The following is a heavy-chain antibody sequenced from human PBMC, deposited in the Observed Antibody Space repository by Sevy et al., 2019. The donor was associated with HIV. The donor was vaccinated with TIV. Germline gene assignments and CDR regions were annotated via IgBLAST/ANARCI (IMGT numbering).Heavy chain of an antibody. J-gene: IGHJ4*02. CDR2: ISWNSGSI. V-gene: IGHV3-9*01. CDR3: AKGDMVRGVIINYFDY. D-gene: IGHD3-10*01. CDR1: GFTFDDYA. Sequence: GGSLRLSCAASGFTFDDYAMHWVRQPAGKGLEWVSGISWNSGSIGYADSVKGRFTISRDNAKNSLYLQMNSLGAEDTAFYYCAKGDMVRGVIINYFDYWGQGTPVTVSP.